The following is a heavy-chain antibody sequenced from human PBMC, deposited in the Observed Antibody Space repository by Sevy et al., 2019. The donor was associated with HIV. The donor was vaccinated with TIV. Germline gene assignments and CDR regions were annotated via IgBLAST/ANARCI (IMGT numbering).Heavy chain of an antibody. Sequence: GGSLRLSCAASGFTFSSFAMTWVRQPPGKGLEWVSGISGSGDNTYYADSVKGRFTISSDTSKNTLYLQMNGLRAEDTAVYYCAKGITMMLLVLDAIDIWGQGTMVTVSS. J-gene: IGHJ3*02. CDR3: AKGITMMLLVLDAIDI. CDR2: ISGSGDNT. V-gene: IGHV3-23*01. D-gene: IGHD3-22*01. CDR1: GFTFSSFA.